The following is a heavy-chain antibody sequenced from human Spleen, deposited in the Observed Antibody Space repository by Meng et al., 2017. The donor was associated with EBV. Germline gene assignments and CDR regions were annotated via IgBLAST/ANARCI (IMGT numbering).Heavy chain of an antibody. D-gene: IGHD6-13*01. CDR1: GVSFSDFY. CDR2: INHSATT. J-gene: IGHJ4*02. Sequence: QVHLQQAVSGLVKRSETLSLICAVYGVSFSDFYWSWIRQPPGKGLEWIGEINHSATTNYNPSLKSRLTVPVDTSKNQFSLKMNSVTAADTAVYYCARVRLAAGTYYFDYWGQGTLVTVSS. CDR3: ARVRLAAGTYYFDY. V-gene: IGHV4-34*01.